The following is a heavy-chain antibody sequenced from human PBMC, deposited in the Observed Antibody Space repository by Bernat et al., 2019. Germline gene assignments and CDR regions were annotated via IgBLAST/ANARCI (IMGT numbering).Heavy chain of an antibody. V-gene: IGHV3-72*01. CDR3: TRGGDDPNYQMDV. J-gene: IGHJ6*03. CDR2: SRKRGNTYTT. CDR1: GFTLSDHN. Sequence: EVQLVESGGGLVQPGGSLRLSCAASGFTLSDHNMDWVRQAAGKGLDWVGRSRKRGNTYTTEYAASVKGRFIISRDDSKNSLYLQMNSLRTEDTAVYYCTRGGDDPNYQMDVWGRGTTVTVSS.